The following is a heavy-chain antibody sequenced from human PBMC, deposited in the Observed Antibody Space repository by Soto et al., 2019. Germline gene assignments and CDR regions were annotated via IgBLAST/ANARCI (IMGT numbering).Heavy chain of an antibody. CDR2: IYWNDDK. Sequence: QITLKESGATLVEPIQTLTLTCTYSGFSLRTTGVGVGWIRQPPGKALEWLGIIYWNDDKRYSPSLKNRFTLTSDISKSQVVLTMTNMDPVDTATYYCAHTWGLPFDYWGQGTLVIVSS. V-gene: IGHV2-5*01. D-gene: IGHD3-16*01. J-gene: IGHJ4*02. CDR1: GFSLRTTGVG. CDR3: AHTWGLPFDY.